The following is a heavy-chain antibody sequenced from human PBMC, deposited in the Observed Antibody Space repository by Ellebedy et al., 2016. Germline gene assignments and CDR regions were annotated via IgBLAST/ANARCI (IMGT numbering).Heavy chain of an antibody. CDR3: RPGHYSDS. J-gene: IGHJ4*02. CDR2: ISGGGDTI. D-gene: IGHD1-14*01. CDR1: GFPFSKFF. V-gene: IGHV3-23*01. Sequence: GGSLRLSXVASGFPFSKFFMSWVRQAPGEGLEWVSTISGGGDTIFSADSVKGRFTISRDNSRNTLYLQMNSLRAEDTAVYYCRPGHYSDSWGQGTLVTVSS.